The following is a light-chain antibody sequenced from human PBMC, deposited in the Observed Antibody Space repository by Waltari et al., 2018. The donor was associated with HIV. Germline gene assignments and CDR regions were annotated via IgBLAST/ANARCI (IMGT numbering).Light chain of an antibody. Sequence: QSALTQPASVSGSPGQSITISCTGTSSDVGGYNYVSWYQQHPGKAPKLMIYEVSNRPSGVSNRVSGSKSGNTASLTISGLQAEDEADYYCSSYTSSSTLVFGRGTKLTVL. V-gene: IGLV2-14*01. CDR2: EVS. CDR3: SSYTSSSTLV. CDR1: SSDVGGYNY. J-gene: IGLJ2*01.